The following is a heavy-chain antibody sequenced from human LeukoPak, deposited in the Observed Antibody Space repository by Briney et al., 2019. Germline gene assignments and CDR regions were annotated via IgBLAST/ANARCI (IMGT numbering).Heavy chain of an antibody. CDR3: ARGGVDYYYYMDV. D-gene: IGHD2-15*01. CDR2: IYYSGST. Sequence: PSETLSLTCSVFGDSISSNYWSWIRQPPGKGLEWIGYIYYSGSTNYNPSLKSRVTISVDTSKNQFSLKLSSVTAADTAVYYCARGGVDYYYYMDVWGKGTTVTISS. J-gene: IGHJ6*03. CDR1: GDSISSNY. V-gene: IGHV4-59*01.